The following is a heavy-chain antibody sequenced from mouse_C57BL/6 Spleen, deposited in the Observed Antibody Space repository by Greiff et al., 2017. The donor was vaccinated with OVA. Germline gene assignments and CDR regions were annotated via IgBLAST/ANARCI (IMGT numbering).Heavy chain of an antibody. J-gene: IGHJ3*01. D-gene: IGHD2-3*01. CDR2: IRNKANGYTT. CDR3: ARLDDYYFAY. CDR1: GFTFTDYY. Sequence: EVKLVESGGGLVQPGGSLSLSCAASGFTFTDYYMSWVRQPPGKALEWLGFIRNKANGYTTEYSASVKGRFTISRDNSQSILYRQMNALRAEDSATYYCARLDDYYFAYWGQGTLVTVSA. V-gene: IGHV7-3*01.